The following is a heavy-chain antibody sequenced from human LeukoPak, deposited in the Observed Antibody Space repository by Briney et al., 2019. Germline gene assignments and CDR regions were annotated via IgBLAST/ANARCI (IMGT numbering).Heavy chain of an antibody. V-gene: IGHV4-59*01. Sequence: SETLSLTCTVSGGSISSYYWSWIRQPPGKGLEWIGYIYYSGSTNYNPSLKSRVTISVDTSKNQFSLKLSPVTAADTAVYYCARDRDSSGYYNWFDPWGQGTLVTVSS. CDR2: IYYSGST. CDR3: ARDRDSSGYYNWFDP. CDR1: GGSISSYY. D-gene: IGHD3-22*01. J-gene: IGHJ5*02.